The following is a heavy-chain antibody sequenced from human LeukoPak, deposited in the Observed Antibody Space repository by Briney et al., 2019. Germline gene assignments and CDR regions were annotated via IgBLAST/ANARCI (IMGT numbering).Heavy chain of an antibody. D-gene: IGHD3-3*01. CDR3: ARGPVVYDFWSGYYHYFDY. CDR1: GGSFSGYY. V-gene: IGHV4-34*01. Sequence: SETLSLTCAVYGGSFSGYYWSWIRQPPGKGLEWIGEINHSGSTNYNPSLKSRVTISVDTSKNQFSLKLSSVTAADTAVYYCARGPVVYDFWSGYYHYFDYWGQGTLVTVSS. CDR2: INHSGST. J-gene: IGHJ4*02.